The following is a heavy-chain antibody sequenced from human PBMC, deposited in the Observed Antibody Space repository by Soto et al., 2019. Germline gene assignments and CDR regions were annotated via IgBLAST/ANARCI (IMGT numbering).Heavy chain of an antibody. CDR1: GFTFSSYA. D-gene: IGHD1-26*01. V-gene: IGHV3-23*01. J-gene: IGHJ6*02. CDR2: ISGSGGST. Sequence: GGSLRLSCAASGFTFSSYAMSWVRQAPGKGLEWVSAISGSGGSTYYADSVKGRFTISRDNSKNTLYLQMNSLRAEDTAVYYCATALGAPVSHYGMDVWGQGTTVTVSS. CDR3: ATALGAPVSHYGMDV.